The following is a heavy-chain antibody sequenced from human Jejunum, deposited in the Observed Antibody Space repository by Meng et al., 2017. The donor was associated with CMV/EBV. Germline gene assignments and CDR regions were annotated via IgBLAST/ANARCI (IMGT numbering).Heavy chain of an antibody. CDR2: ISAYNGNT. J-gene: IGHJ4*02. Sequence: QVKMVQSGSELKKPEASVRVSCKASGYTFTSYAMNWVRQAPGQGLEWMGWISAYNGNTNYAQKLQGRVTMTTDTSTSTAYMELRSLRSDDTAAYYCARASRVLGGFDYWGQGTLVTVS. CDR1: GYTFTSYA. V-gene: IGHV1-18*01. CDR3: ARASRVLGGFDY. D-gene: IGHD3-16*01.